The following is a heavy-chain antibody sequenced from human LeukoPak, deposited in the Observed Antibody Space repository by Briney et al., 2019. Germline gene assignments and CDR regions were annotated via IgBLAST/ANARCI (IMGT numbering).Heavy chain of an antibody. J-gene: IGHJ3*02. CDR2: INSDSGGT. CDR1: GYTFTGHY. D-gene: IGHD1-1*01. V-gene: IGHV1-2*02. Sequence: GASVKVSCKASGYTFTGHYMHWARQAPGQGLEWMGWINSDSGGTKYAQKFQGSVIMTRVTSISTAYMELSRLKSDDTAVYYCARGRVHSWSDAFDIWGQGTTVTVSS. CDR3: ARGRVHSWSDAFDI.